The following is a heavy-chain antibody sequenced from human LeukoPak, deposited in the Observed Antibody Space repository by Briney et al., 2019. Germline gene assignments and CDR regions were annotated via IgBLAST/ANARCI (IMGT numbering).Heavy chain of an antibody. V-gene: IGHV3-48*03. D-gene: IGHD2-21*01. CDR2: IISGSGNTK. CDR3: AREASHCGGDCYDY. CDR1: GFTFSTYE. Sequence: PGGSLRLSCVASGFTFSTYEMNWVRQAPGKGLEWVSYIISGSGNTKYYADSVKGRFTISSDNAKSSLYLQMNSLRAEDTAIYYCAREASHCGGDCYDYWGQGTLVTVSS. J-gene: IGHJ4*02.